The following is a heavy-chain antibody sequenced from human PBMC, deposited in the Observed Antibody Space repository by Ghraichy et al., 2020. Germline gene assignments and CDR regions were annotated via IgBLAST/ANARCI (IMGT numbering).Heavy chain of an antibody. J-gene: IGHJ4*02. CDR2: IWYDGSNK. V-gene: IGHV3-33*01. Sequence: GGSLRLSCAASGFTFSSYGMHWVRQAPGKGLEWVAVIWYDGSNKYYADSVKGRFTISRDNSKNTLYLQMNSLRAEDTAVYYCARGYCSGGSCYHCDYWGQGTLVTVSS. CDR1: GFTFSSYG. CDR3: ARGYCSGGSCYHCDY. D-gene: IGHD2-15*01.